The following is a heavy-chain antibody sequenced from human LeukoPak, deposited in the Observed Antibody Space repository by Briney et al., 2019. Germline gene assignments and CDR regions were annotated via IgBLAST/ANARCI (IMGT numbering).Heavy chain of an antibody. CDR3: AKDKGIFGVPNGMDV. Sequence: GRSLRLSCAASGFTFDDYAMHWVRQAPGKGLEWVSGISWNSGSIGYADSVKGRFTISRDNAKNSLYLQMNSLRAEDTALYYCAKDKGIFGVPNGMDVWGQGTTVTVSS. CDR1: GFTFDDYA. D-gene: IGHD3-3*01. CDR2: ISWNSGSI. V-gene: IGHV3-9*01. J-gene: IGHJ6*02.